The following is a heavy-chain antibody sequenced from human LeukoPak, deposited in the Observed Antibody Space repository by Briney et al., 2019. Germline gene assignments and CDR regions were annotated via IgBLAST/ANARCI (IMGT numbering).Heavy chain of an antibody. Sequence: GGSLRLSRAASGFTFSSYAMSWVRQAPGKGLEWVSSITTSGGSTSYADSVRGRFTISRDNSKNTLYLQMNSLRAEDTALYYCVCYDNAAEYFHYWGQGTLVTVSS. CDR1: GFTFSSYA. J-gene: IGHJ1*01. CDR3: VCYDNAAEYFHY. V-gene: IGHV3-23*01. CDR2: ITTSGGST. D-gene: IGHD3-22*01.